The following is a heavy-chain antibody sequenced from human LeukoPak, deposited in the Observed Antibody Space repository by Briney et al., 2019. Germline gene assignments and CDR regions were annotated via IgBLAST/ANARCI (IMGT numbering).Heavy chain of an antibody. CDR3: ARDSKLWPAYYFNY. CDR1: GYTFIGYY. J-gene: IGHJ4*02. V-gene: IGHV1-46*01. Sequence: ASVKVSCKASGYTFIGYYIHWVRQAPGQGLEWMGIINPSGGSTSYAQKFQGRVTMTRDTSTSTVYMELSSLRSEDTAVYYCARDSKLWPAYYFNYWGQGTLVTVSS. CDR2: INPSGGST. D-gene: IGHD5-18*01.